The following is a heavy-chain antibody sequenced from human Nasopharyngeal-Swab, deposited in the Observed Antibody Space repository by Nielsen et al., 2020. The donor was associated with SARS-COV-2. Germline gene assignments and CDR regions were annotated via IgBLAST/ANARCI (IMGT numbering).Heavy chain of an antibody. V-gene: IGHV3-9*01. CDR2: INWNSGNI. D-gene: IGHD2/OR15-2a*01. CDR3: AKDLRGPYFF. Sequence: SLKISCAASGFTFDDYAMYWVRQAPGKGLEWVSSINWNSGNIDYADSVKGRFTVSRDNAKNSLYLQMNSLRAEDTAVYYCAKDLRGPYFFWGQGTLVTVSS. J-gene: IGHJ4*02. CDR1: GFTFDDYA.